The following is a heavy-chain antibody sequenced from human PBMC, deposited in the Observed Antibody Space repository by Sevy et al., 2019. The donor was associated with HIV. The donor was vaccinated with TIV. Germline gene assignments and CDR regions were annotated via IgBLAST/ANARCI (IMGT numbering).Heavy chain of an antibody. Sequence: GGSLRLSCAASGFTVSSNYMSWVRQAPGKGLEWVSVIYSGGSTYYADSVKGRFTNSRDNSKNTLYLQMNSLRAEDTAVYYCARDAVTPGYGMDVWGQGTTVTVSS. CDR3: ARDAVTPGYGMDV. V-gene: IGHV3-53*01. D-gene: IGHD4-4*01. J-gene: IGHJ6*02. CDR1: GFTVSSNY. CDR2: IYSGGST.